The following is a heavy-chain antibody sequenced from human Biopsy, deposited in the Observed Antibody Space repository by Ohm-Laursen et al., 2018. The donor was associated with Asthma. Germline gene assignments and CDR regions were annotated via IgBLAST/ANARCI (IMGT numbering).Heavy chain of an antibody. Sequence: ASVKVSCKASGYTFTSYDINWARQATGQGLEWMGWMNPNSGNTGYAQKFQGRVTMTRNTSISTAYMELSSLRSEDTAVYYCARGYSGSDRIVYYYSGLEVWGQGTTVTVSS. V-gene: IGHV1-8*01. CDR1: GYTFTSYD. CDR3: ARGYSGSDRIVYYYSGLEV. J-gene: IGHJ6*02. D-gene: IGHD5-12*01. CDR2: MNPNSGNT.